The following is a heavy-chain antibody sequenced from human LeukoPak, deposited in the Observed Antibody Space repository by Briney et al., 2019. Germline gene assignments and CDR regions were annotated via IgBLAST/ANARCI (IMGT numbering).Heavy chain of an antibody. CDR1: GFTFSSYD. CDR2: IGTAGDT. V-gene: IGHV3-13*01. J-gene: IGHJ6*02. Sequence: PGGPLRLSCAASGFTFSSYDMHWVRHATGKGLEWVSAIGTAGDTYYPGSVKGRFTISRENAKNSLYLQMNSLRAGDTAVYYCARNAGTISGSYGYGMDVWGQGTTVTVSS. D-gene: IGHD1-26*01. CDR3: ARNAGTISGSYGYGMDV.